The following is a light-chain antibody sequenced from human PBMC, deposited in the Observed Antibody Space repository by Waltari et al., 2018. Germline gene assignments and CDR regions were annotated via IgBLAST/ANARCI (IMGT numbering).Light chain of an antibody. J-gene: IGLJ2*01. V-gene: IGLV7-46*01. Sequence: QVVVTQEPSLTVSPGGPVTLPCGSSTGAVTSGQFPYWFLQKPGQAPRTLVYDTSNKHSWTPARFSGSLLGGKAALTLSGAQPEDEAEYYCSVSYSGHVIFGGGTKLTVL. CDR2: DTS. CDR3: SVSYSGHVI. CDR1: TGAVTSGQF.